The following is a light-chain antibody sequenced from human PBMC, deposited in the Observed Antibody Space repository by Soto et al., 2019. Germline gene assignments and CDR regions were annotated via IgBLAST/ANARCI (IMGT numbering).Light chain of an antibody. J-gene: IGKJ1*01. CDR3: QHYGSSSWT. V-gene: IGKV3-20*01. Sequence: EIVLTQSPGTLSLSPGERATLSCRASQSVSNNYLAWYQQKPGQAPRLLIYAASSRATGIPVRFSGSGSGTDFTLSISRLEPEDFAVYYCQHYGSSSWTFGQGTKVDIK. CDR2: AAS. CDR1: QSVSNNY.